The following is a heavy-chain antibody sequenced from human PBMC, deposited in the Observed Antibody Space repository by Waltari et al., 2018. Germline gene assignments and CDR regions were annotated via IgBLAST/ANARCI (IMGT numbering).Heavy chain of an antibody. V-gene: IGHV3-74*01. D-gene: IGHD1-1*01. CDR3: VTATTAFN. J-gene: IGHJ4*02. CDR2: IKRDGSST. CDR1: GINSSSYW. Sequence: EVQLVESGGGLVQPGGSLRLRCAASGINSSSYWMCWVRQAPGKGLVWVSGIKRDGSSTSYADSVKGRFTISRDNVKNTLYLQMNSLRAEDTAVFYCVTATTAFNWGQGTLVTVSS.